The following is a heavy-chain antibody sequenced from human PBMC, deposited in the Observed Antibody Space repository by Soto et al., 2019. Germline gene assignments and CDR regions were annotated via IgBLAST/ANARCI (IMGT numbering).Heavy chain of an antibody. D-gene: IGHD3-22*01. CDR3: ARESSPNYYDSSGYSWFDP. Sequence: ILCLPWTVSGGSISSGDYCWSWIRKPPGKGLEWIGYIYYSGSTYYNPSLKSRVTISVDTSKNQFSLKLSSVTAADTAVYYCARESSPNYYDSSGYSWFDPWGQGTLVTVSS. J-gene: IGHJ5*02. V-gene: IGHV4-30-4*08. CDR2: IYYSGST. CDR1: GGSISSGDYC.